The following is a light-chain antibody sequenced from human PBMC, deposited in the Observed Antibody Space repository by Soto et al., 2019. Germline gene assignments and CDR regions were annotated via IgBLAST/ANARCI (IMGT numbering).Light chain of an antibody. Sequence: QSVLTQPPSASGSPGQSVTISCTGTSSDVGGYNYVSWYQQHPGKAPKLVIYEVNKWPSGVPDRFSGSKSGNTASLTVSGLQAEDEADYYCSSYAGSNNKVFGGGTKLTVL. CDR1: SSDVGGYNY. CDR2: EVN. J-gene: IGLJ2*01. CDR3: SSYAGSNNKV. V-gene: IGLV2-8*01.